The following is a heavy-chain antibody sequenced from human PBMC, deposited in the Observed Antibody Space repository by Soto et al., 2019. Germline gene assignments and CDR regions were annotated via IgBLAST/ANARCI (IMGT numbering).Heavy chain of an antibody. CDR3: TRQWELLRTYFDY. J-gene: IGHJ4*02. D-gene: IGHD1-26*01. CDR1: GFTFGDYA. CDR2: IRSKAYGGTT. Sequence: PGGSLRLSCTAYGFTFGDYAMSWVRQAPGKGLEWVGFIRSKAYGGTTEYAASVKGRFTISRDDSKSIAYLQMNSLKTEDTAVYYCTRQWELLRTYFDYWGQGXLVTVYS. V-gene: IGHV3-49*04.